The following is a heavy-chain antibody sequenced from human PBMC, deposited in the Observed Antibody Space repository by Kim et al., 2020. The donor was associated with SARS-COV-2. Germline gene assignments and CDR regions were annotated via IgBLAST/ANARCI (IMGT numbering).Heavy chain of an antibody. J-gene: IGHJ6*02. CDR2: IDPSDSYT. CDR1: GYSFTSYW. Sequence: GESLKISCKGSGYSFTSYWISWVRQMPGKGLEWMGRIDPSDSYTNYSPSFQGHVTISADKSISTAYLQWSSLKASDTAMYYCARLPGHGSGSYSRYYYGMDVWGQGTTVTVSS. D-gene: IGHD3-10*01. CDR3: ARLPGHGSGSYSRYYYGMDV. V-gene: IGHV5-10-1*01.